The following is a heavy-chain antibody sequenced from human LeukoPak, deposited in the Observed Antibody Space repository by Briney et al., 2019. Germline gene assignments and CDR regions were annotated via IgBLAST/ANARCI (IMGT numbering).Heavy chain of an antibody. CDR2: IWYDGSNK. J-gene: IGHJ4*02. D-gene: IGHD3-16*02. CDR1: GFTFSDYG. CDR3: AKSAGLGELSFDY. V-gene: IGHV3-33*06. Sequence: PGKSLRLSCTASGFTFSDYGMHWVRQPPGKGLEWVAIIWYDGSNKTYEDSVKGRFTISRDNSKNTLYLQMNSLRAEDTAVYYCAKSAGLGELSFDYWGQGTLVTVSS.